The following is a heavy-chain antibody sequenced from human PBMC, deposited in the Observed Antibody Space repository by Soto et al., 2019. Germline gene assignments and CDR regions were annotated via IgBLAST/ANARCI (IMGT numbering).Heavy chain of an antibody. CDR2: IYSDGST. CDR1: GFAVSDNY. Sequence: GGSLRLSCAASGFAVSDNYMSWVRQAPGKGLGWVSFIYSDGSTYYADSVKGRFTISRDNSENTVSLQMSSLRVDDTALYYCAREWRNYFDSWGRGTLVTVSS. V-gene: IGHV3-66*01. D-gene: IGHD3-3*01. J-gene: IGHJ4*02. CDR3: AREWRNYFDS.